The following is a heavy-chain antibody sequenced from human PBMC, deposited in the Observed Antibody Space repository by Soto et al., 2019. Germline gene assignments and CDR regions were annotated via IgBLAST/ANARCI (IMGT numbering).Heavy chain of an antibody. CDR2: INPSGGST. CDR1: GYTFTSYY. J-gene: IGHJ4*02. CDR3: ARDFLSRELSLVWGSFDY. D-gene: IGHD3-16*02. V-gene: IGHV1-46*01. Sequence: GASVKVSCKASGYTFTSYYMHWVRQAPGQGLEWMGIINPSGGSTSYAQKFQGRVTMTRDTSTSTVYMELSSLRSEDTAVYYCARDFLSRELSLVWGSFDYWGQGTLVTVSS.